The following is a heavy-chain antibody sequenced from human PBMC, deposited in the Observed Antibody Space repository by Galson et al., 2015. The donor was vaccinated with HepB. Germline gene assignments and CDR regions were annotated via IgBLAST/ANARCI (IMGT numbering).Heavy chain of an antibody. Sequence: CKASGYTFTKFGISWVRQAPGQGLEWMAWISGYNGNTNYAQKFQGRVTMTTDTSTSTAYMELRSLTSDDTAVYYCATARYSTSPPDNWGQGTLVTVSS. J-gene: IGHJ4*02. D-gene: IGHD6-6*01. CDR3: ATARYSTSPPDN. CDR2: ISGYNGNT. V-gene: IGHV1-18*01. CDR1: GYTFTKFG.